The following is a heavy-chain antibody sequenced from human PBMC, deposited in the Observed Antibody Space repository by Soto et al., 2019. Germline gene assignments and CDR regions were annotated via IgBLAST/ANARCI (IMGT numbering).Heavy chain of an antibody. CDR3: AFFHGGYGDSNWFDP. CDR1: GGSISSSSYY. D-gene: IGHD4-17*01. J-gene: IGHJ5*02. CDR2: IYYSGST. Sequence: SETLSLTCTVSGGSISSSSYYWGWIRQPPGKGLEWIGSIYYSGSTYYNPSLKSRVTISVDTSKNQFSLKLSSVTAADTAVYYCAFFHGGYGDSNWFDPWGQGTLVTVSS. V-gene: IGHV4-39*01.